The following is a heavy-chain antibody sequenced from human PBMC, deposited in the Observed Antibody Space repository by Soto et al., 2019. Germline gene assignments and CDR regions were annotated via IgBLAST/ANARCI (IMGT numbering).Heavy chain of an antibody. J-gene: IGHJ5*02. CDR1: GGSFSGYY. CDR3: ARDPLRYFDWLHDNWFDP. Sequence: QVQLQQWGAGLLKPSETLSLTCAVYGGSFSGYYWSWIRQPPGKGLEWIGEINHSGRTNYNPSLKGRVTIPVDTAENQFYLKLSSVTAADTAVYYCARDPLRYFDWLHDNWFDPWGQGTLVTVSS. D-gene: IGHD3-9*01. CDR2: INHSGRT. V-gene: IGHV4-34*01.